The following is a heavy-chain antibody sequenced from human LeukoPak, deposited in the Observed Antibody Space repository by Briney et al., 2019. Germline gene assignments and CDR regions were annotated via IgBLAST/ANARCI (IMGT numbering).Heavy chain of an antibody. CDR2: INHSGST. Sequence: PSETLSLTCAVYGGSFSGYYWSWIRQPPGKGLEWIGEINHSGSTNYNPSLKSRVTISVDTSKTQFSLKLSSVTAADTAVYYCARVSWFPGSSYYYMDVWDKGTTVTVSS. V-gene: IGHV4-34*01. CDR3: ARVSWFPGSSYYYMDV. D-gene: IGHD3-9*01. CDR1: GGSFSGYY. J-gene: IGHJ6*03.